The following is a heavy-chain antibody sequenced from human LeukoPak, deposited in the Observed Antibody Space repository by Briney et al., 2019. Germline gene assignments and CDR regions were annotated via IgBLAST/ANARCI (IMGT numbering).Heavy chain of an antibody. D-gene: IGHD3/OR15-3a*01. Sequence: GGSLRLSCAASGFTFSTFWMNWVRQAPGEGLEWVANIKQDGSETYYVDSVKGRFTISRDNARNSLFLQMNSLTVEDTAVYYCAGGEGWTFRGWGQGTLVTASS. J-gene: IGHJ4*02. CDR1: GFTFSTFW. CDR3: AGGEGWTFRG. CDR2: IKQDGSET. V-gene: IGHV3-7*04.